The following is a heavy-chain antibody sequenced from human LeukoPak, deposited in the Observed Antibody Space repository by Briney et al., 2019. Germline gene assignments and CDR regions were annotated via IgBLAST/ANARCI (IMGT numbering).Heavy chain of an antibody. CDR3: VRKAGDSTEVPLLAY. CDR2: ISYDGSNK. CDR1: GFTFSSYA. J-gene: IGHJ4*02. D-gene: IGHD4-17*01. V-gene: IGHV3-30*14. Sequence: GGSLRLSCAASGFTFSSYAMHWVRQAPGKGLEWVAVISYDGSNKYYADSVKGRFTISRDNSKNTLYLQMNSLRGEDTAVYYCVRKAGDSTEVPLLAYWGQGTLVAVSS.